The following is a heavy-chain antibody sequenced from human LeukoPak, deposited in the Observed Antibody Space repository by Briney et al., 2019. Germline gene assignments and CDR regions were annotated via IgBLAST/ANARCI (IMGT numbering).Heavy chain of an antibody. V-gene: IGHV3-23*01. CDR1: GFTVSSNY. Sequence: AGGSLRLSCAASGFTVSSNYMSWVRQAPGKGLEWVSGISGSGGYTYYADSVKGRVTISRDNSKNTLYLQMNSLRAEDTAVYYCAKGGSSWSEIDYWGQGTLVTVSS. CDR3: AKGGSSWSEIDY. J-gene: IGHJ4*02. D-gene: IGHD6-13*01. CDR2: ISGSGGYT.